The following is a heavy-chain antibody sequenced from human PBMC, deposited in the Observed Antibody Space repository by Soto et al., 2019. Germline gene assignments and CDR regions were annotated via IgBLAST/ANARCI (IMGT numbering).Heavy chain of an antibody. V-gene: IGHV3-23*01. CDR3: ARAPRSGYWTIDY. CDR1: GFTFSSYA. J-gene: IGHJ4*02. D-gene: IGHD3-3*01. CDR2: ISGSGGST. Sequence: EVQLLESGGGLVQPGGSLRLSCAASGFTFSSYAMSWVRQAPGKGLEWVSAISGSGGSTYYADSVKGRFTISRDNSKNTLYLQMNSLRAEDTAVYYCARAPRSGYWTIDYWGQGTLVTVAS.